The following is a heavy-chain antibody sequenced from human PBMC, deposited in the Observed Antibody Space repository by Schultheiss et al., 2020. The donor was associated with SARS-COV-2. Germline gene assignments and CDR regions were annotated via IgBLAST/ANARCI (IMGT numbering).Heavy chain of an antibody. V-gene: IGHV4-38-2*02. Sequence: SETLSLTCTVSGYSISSGYYWGWIRQPPGKGLEWIGSIYHSGSTYYNPSLKSRVTISVDTSKNQFSLKLSSVTAADTAVYYCASGESIVGATFDIWGQGTMVTVSS. CDR3: ASGESIVGATFDI. CDR1: GYSISSGYY. CDR2: IYHSGST. D-gene: IGHD1-26*01. J-gene: IGHJ3*02.